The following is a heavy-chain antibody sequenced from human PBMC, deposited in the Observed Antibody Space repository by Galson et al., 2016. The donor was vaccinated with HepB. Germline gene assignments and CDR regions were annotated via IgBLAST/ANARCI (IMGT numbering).Heavy chain of an antibody. D-gene: IGHD1-26*01. CDR3: AMDRLGGLDY. J-gene: IGHJ4*02. CDR1: GFNFGSKA. V-gene: IGHV1-58*02. Sequence: SCKASGFNFGSKAIHWVRQARGQHLEWIGWIVFGSGNTNFAQDLQERVTFARDISTNTVHMDLGGLASDDTAVYYCAMDRLGGLDYWGQGTQVTVS. CDR2: IVFGSGNT.